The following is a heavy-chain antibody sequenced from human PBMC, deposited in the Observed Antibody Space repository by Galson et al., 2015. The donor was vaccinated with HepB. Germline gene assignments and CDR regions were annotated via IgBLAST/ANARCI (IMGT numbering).Heavy chain of an antibody. CDR3: ATRHGSSWYRAFDI. D-gene: IGHD6-13*01. J-gene: IGHJ3*02. CDR1: GYTLTELS. V-gene: IGHV1-24*01. CDR2: FDPEDGET. Sequence: SCKVSGYTLTELSMHWVRQAPGKGLEWMGGFDPEDGETIYAQKFQGRVTMTEDTSTDTAYMELSSLRSEGTAVYYCATRHGSSWYRAFDIWGQGTMVTVSS.